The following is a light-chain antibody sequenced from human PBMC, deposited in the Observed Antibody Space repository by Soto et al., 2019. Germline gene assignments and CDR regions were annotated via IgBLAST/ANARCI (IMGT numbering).Light chain of an antibody. CDR3: QPYKIWPLT. CDR2: DTS. V-gene: IGKV3-15*01. CDR1: QSVRSN. J-gene: IGKJ4*01. Sequence: EVVLTQSPATLSVSPGERATLSCRASQSVRSNLAWYQQKPGQTPRLLIYDTSTRATGVPTRFSGSMSGAEFTLTINSLQSEDFAVYYCQPYKIWPLTFGGGTMVDIK.